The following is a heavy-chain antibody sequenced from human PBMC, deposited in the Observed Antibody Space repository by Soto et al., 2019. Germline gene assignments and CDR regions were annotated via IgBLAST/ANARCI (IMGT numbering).Heavy chain of an antibody. V-gene: IGHV4-34*01. J-gene: IGHJ6*02. D-gene: IGHD2-2*01. CDR3: AREDIVVVPAVLYYYYYGMDV. CDR2: INHSGST. Sequence: QVQLQQWGAGLLKPSETLSLTCAVYGGSFSGYYWSWIRQPPGKGLEWIGEINHSGSTNYNPSLKSRVNISVDTSKNQFSLKLSSVTAADTAVYYCAREDIVVVPAVLYYYYYGMDVWGQGTTVTVSS. CDR1: GGSFSGYY.